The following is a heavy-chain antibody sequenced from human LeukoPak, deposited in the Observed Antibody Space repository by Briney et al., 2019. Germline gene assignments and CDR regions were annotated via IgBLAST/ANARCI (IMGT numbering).Heavy chain of an antibody. Sequence: SETLSLTCTVSGGSISSYYWSWIRQPPGKGLEWIGYIYYSGSTNYNPSLKSRVTISVDTSKNQFSLKLSSVTAADTAVYYCARSIRYFDWVGWYFDLWGRGTLVTVSS. CDR3: ARSIRYFDWVGWYFDL. J-gene: IGHJ2*01. V-gene: IGHV4-59*01. D-gene: IGHD3-9*01. CDR2: IYYSGST. CDR1: GGSISSYY.